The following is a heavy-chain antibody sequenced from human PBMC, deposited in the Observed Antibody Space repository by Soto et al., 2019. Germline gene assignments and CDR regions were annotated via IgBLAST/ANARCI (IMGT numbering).Heavy chain of an antibody. J-gene: IGHJ6*02. CDR3: ARIRGYCSGGSCYSGYYGMDV. V-gene: IGHV2-70*01. CDR2: IDWDDDK. CDR1: GFSLSTSGMC. Sequence: SGPTLVNPTQTLTLTCTFSGFSLSTSGMCMSWIRQPPGKALEWLALIDWDDDKYYSTSLKTRLTISKDTSKNQVVLTMTNMDPVDTAAYYCARIRGYCSGGSCYSGYYGMDVWGQGT. D-gene: IGHD2-15*01.